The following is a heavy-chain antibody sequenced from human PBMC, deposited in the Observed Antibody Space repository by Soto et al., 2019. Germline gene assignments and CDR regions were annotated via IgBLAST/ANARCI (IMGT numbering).Heavy chain of an antibody. CDR3: ARPKLERHADAFDI. Sequence: PGESLKISCKGSGYSFTSYWIAWVRQMPGKGLEWMGIIYPGDSDARYSPSFQGQVTISVDKSITTAYLQWSSLKASDTAMYYCARPKLERHADAFDIWGQGTMVTVSS. CDR2: IYPGDSDA. J-gene: IGHJ3*02. CDR1: GYSFTSYW. D-gene: IGHD1-1*01. V-gene: IGHV5-51*01.